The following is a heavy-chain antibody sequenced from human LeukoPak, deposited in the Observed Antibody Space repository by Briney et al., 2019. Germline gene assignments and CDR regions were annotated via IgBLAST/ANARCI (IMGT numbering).Heavy chain of an antibody. D-gene: IGHD6-13*01. CDR3: ARGWRTVAGSTSFDY. J-gene: IGHJ4*02. V-gene: IGHV3-13*01. Sequence: GGSLRLSCAASGFTFSAYDMHWVRQVIGKGLEWVSAISTAGDTYYPGPVKGRFTISRENARNSLFLQMNSLRAGDTAVYYCARGWRTVAGSTSFDYWGQGTLVTVSS. CDR2: ISTAGDT. CDR1: GFTFSAYD.